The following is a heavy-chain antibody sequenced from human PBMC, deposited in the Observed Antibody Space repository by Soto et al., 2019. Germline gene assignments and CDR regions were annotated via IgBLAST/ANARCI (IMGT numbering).Heavy chain of an antibody. CDR3: ARGDGYYVSSGYYCNWFDP. Sequence: SGPTLVNPTQTLTLTCTFSGFSLSTSGMCVSWIRQPPGKALEWLALIDWDDDKYYSTSLKTRLTISKDTSKNQVVLSMTNMDPVDTATYYCARGDGYYVSSGYYCNWFDPWGQGTLVTVSS. CDR2: IDWDDDK. J-gene: IGHJ5*02. CDR1: GFSLSTSGMC. V-gene: IGHV2-70*01. D-gene: IGHD3-22*01.